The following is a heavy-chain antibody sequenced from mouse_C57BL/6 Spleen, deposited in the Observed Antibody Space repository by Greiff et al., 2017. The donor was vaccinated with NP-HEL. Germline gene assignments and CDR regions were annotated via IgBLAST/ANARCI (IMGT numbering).Heavy chain of an antibody. CDR3: AREEGDEGYFDY. Sequence: EVQLQESGPGLVKPSQSLSLTCSVTGYSITSGYYWNWIRQFPGNKLEWMGYISYDGSNNYNPSLKNRISITRDTSKNQFFLKLNSVTTEDTATYYCAREEGDEGYFDYWGQGTTLTVSS. J-gene: IGHJ2*01. D-gene: IGHD3-3*01. V-gene: IGHV3-6*01. CDR1: GYSITSGYY. CDR2: ISYDGSN.